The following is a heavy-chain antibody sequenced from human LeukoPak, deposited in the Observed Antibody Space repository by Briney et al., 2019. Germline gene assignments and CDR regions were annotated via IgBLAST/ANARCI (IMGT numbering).Heavy chain of an antibody. V-gene: IGHV1-18*01. CDR1: GYTFTSYG. CDR3: ARVRRHITGTSPGAFDI. D-gene: IGHD1-20*01. J-gene: IGHJ3*02. CDR2: ISAYNGNT. Sequence: ASVKVSCKASGYTFTSYGISWVRQAPGQGLEWMGWISAYNGNTNYAQKLQGRVTMTTDTSTSTAYMELSSLRSEDTAVYYCARVRRHITGTSPGAFDIWGQGTMVTVSS.